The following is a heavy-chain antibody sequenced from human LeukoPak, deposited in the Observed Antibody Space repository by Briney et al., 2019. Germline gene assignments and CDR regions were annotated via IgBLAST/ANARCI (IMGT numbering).Heavy chain of an antibody. CDR1: GFTFSSYA. J-gene: IGHJ4*02. CDR2: ISYDGSNK. CDR3: ARETGSAVGSTDFDY. Sequence: GSLRLSCAASGFTFSSYAMHWVRQAPGKGLEWVAVISYDGSNKYYADSVKGRFTISRDNSKNTLYLQMNSLRAEDTAVYYCARETGSAVGSTDFDYWGQGTLVTVSS. D-gene: IGHD4-17*01. V-gene: IGHV3-30-3*01.